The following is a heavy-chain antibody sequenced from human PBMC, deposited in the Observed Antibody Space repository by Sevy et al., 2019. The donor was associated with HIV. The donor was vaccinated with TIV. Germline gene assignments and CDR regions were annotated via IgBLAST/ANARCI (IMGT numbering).Heavy chain of an antibody. CDR2: INPNSGGT. Sequence: ASVKVSCKASGYTFTGYYMHWVRQAPGQGLEWMGWINPNSGGTNYAQKFQGRVTMTRDTSISTAYMELNRLRSDDTAVYYCARVLHRYVGAARDYWGQGTLVTVSS. D-gene: IGHD1-26*01. CDR1: GYTFTGYY. CDR3: ARVLHRYVGAARDY. J-gene: IGHJ4*02. V-gene: IGHV1-2*02.